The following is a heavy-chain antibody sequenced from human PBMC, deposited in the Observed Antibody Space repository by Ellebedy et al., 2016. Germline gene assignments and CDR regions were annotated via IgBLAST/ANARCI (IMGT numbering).Heavy chain of an antibody. J-gene: IGHJ6*02. CDR1: GFTFSSYA. CDR2: ISYDGSNK. D-gene: IGHD4-17*01. CDR3: AKDRGYGDYVGDGMDV. V-gene: IGHV3-30*04. Sequence: GESLKISXAASGFTFSSYAMHWVRQAPGKGLEWVAVISYDGSNKYYADSVKGRFTISRDNSKNTLYLQMNSLRAEDTAVYYCAKDRGYGDYVGDGMDVWGQGTTVTVSS.